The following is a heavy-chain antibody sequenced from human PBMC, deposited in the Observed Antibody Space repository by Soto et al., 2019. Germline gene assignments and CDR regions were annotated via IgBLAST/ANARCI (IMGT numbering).Heavy chain of an antibody. V-gene: IGHV3-7*01. CDR1: GFTFSSYW. J-gene: IGHJ4*02. D-gene: IGHD6-13*01. CDR3: ARTSASGSSWYAGYFDY. CDR2: IKQDGSEK. Sequence: HPGGSLRLSCAASGFTFSSYWMSWVRQAPGKGLEWVANIKQDGSEKYYVDSVKGRFTISRDNAKNSLYLQMNSLRAEDTAVYYCARTSASGSSWYAGYFDYWGQGTLVTVSS.